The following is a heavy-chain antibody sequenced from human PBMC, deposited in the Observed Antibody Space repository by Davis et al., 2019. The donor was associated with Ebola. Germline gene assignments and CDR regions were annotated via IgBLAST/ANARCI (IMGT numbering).Heavy chain of an antibody. D-gene: IGHD1-26*01. CDR2: ISGSGGST. CDR3: AKDRGSVHPYYFDY. J-gene: IGHJ4*02. V-gene: IGHV3-23*01. CDR1: VITFSSYA. Sequence: GESLKISCTDSVITFSSYAMTWVRQAPGKGLEWVSAISGSGGSTYYADSVKGRFTISRDNSKNTLYLQMNSLRAEDTAVYYCAKDRGSVHPYYFDYWGQGTLVTVSS.